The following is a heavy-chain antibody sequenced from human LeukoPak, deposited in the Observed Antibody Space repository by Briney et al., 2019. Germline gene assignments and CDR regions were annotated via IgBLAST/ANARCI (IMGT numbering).Heavy chain of an antibody. CDR3: ARRQGSFGYYFDY. Sequence: GESLKISCKGGGYTFTNYWIVWVRQMPGKGLEWMGIIYPGDSDTRYSPSFQGQVTISADKSISTAYLQWSSLKASDTAMYYCARRQGSFGYYFDYWGQGTLVTVSS. CDR1: GYTFTNYW. CDR2: IYPGDSDT. V-gene: IGHV5-51*01. D-gene: IGHD1-26*01. J-gene: IGHJ4*02.